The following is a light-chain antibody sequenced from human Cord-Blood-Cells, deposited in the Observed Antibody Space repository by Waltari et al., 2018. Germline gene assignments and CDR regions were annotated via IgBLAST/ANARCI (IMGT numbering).Light chain of an antibody. CDR2: EVS. CDR1: SSDVGGYNY. J-gene: IGLJ3*02. V-gene: IGLV2-8*01. Sequence: QSALTQPPSASGSPGQSVTISCTGTSSDVGGYNYVSCYQQHPGKAPKLMIYEVSKRPSGVPARFSGAKSGNTASLTVSGLQAEDEADYYCSSYAGSNNLVFGGGTKLTVL. CDR3: SSYAGSNNLV.